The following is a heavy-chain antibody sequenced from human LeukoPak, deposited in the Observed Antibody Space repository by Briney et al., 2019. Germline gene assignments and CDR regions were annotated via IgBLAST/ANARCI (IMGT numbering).Heavy chain of an antibody. CDR3: ARSEMWNDAFDI. J-gene: IGHJ3*02. D-gene: IGHD1-1*01. CDR2: IWYDGSNK. Sequence: PGGSLRLSCAASGFTFSSYGMHWVRQAPGRGLEWVAVIWYDGSNKYYADSVKGRFTISRDNSKNTLYLQMNSLRAEDTAVYYCARSEMWNDAFDIWGQGTMVTVSS. CDR1: GFTFSSYG. V-gene: IGHV3-33*01.